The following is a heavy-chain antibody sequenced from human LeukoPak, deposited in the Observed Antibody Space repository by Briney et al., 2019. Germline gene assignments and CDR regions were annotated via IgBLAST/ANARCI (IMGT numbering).Heavy chain of an antibody. CDR2: IYTSGST. V-gene: IGHV4-4*09. J-gene: IGHJ4*02. D-gene: IGHD3-9*01. Sequence: SETLSLTCTVSGGSISSYYRSWIRQPPGKGLEWIGYIYTSGSTNYNPSLKSRVTISVDTSKNQFSLKLSSVTAADTAVYYCARHSTTHYDILTGYFSAFDYWGQGTLVTVSS. CDR3: ARHSTTHYDILTGYFSAFDY. CDR1: GGSISSYY.